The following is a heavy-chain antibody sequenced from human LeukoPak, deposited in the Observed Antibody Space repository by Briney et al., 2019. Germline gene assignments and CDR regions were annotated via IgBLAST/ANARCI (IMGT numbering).Heavy chain of an antibody. CDR2: INHSGST. D-gene: IGHD1-14*01. CDR3: ARGTRTFDP. V-gene: IGHV4-34*01. CDR1: GGSFSGYY. J-gene: IGHJ5*02. Sequence: SETLSLTCAVYGGSFSGYYWSWIRQPPGKGLEWIGEINHSGSTNYNPSLKSPVTISVDTSKNQFSLKLSSVTAADTAVYYCARGTRTFDPWGQGTLVTVSS.